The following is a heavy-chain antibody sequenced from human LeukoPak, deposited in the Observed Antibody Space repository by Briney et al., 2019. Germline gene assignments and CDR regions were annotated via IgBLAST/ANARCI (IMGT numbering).Heavy chain of an antibody. CDR2: ISYDGSNK. CDR1: GFTFSSYA. Sequence: GGSLRLSCAASGFTFSSYAMHWVRQAPGKGLEWVAVISYDGSNKYYADSVKGRFTISRDNSKNTLYLQMNSLRAEDTAVYYCARDPSGPSYGSGSYCFSGLDYWGQGTLVTVSS. D-gene: IGHD3-10*01. J-gene: IGHJ4*02. V-gene: IGHV3-30-3*01. CDR3: ARDPSGPSYGSGSYCFSGLDY.